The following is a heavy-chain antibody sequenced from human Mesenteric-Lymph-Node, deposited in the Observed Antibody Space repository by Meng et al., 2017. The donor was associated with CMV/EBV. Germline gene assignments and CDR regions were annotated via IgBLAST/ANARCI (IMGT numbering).Heavy chain of an antibody. CDR3: ARGNYMVRGFSSTTFDY. D-gene: IGHD3-10*01. J-gene: IGHJ4*02. V-gene: IGHV4-34*01. CDR1: GVSVCGYY. Sequence: QVTLRQWGAGLLEPSDTLSLTCAVYGVSVCGYYWSWIPQLPGQGLEWIGEINHSGSTNYNPSLKSRVTISVDTSKNQCSLKLSSVTAADTAVYYCARGNYMVRGFSSTTFDYWGQGTLVTVSS. CDR2: INHSGST.